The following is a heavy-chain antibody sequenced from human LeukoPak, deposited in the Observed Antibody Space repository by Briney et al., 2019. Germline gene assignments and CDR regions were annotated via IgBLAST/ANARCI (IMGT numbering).Heavy chain of an antibody. V-gene: IGHV1-18*01. CDR1: GYTFTSYG. CDR3: ARRGLDY. CDR2: INTYNGGT. D-gene: IGHD3-16*01. J-gene: IGHJ4*02. Sequence: PLASVKVSCKASGYTFTSYGISWVRQAPGQGLEWMGWINTYNGGTNYIQKFQGRVTVTTDTSTTTAYMELRSLRSDDTAVYYCARRGLDYWGQGTLVTVSS.